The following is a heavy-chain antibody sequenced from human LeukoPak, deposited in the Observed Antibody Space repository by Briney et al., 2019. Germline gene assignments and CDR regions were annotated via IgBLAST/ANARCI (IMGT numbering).Heavy chain of an antibody. CDR2: ISRSSTI. V-gene: IGHV3-48*01. CDR1: GFTFSNYG. J-gene: IGHJ4*02. Sequence: GGSLRLSCAVSGFTFSNYGMNWVRQAPGKGLERVSYISRSSTIYYADSVKGRFTISRDNAKNSLYLQMNSLRAEDTAVYYCASLDCSSTSCSDYWGQGTLVTVSS. D-gene: IGHD2-2*01. CDR3: ASLDCSSTSCSDY.